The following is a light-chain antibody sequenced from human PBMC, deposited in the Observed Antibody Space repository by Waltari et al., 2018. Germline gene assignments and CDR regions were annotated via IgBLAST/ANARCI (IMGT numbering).Light chain of an antibody. CDR2: GVT. CDR3: SSYTTSSTPE. CDR1: SSDVGGYVY. J-gene: IGLJ3*02. V-gene: IGLV2-14*03. Sequence: QSALTQPASVSGSPGQSITISCTGTSSDVGGYVYVSWYQQHPGKAPKLMIYGVTFRPSGVSIRFAGSKSGNTASLTISGRQAEDEAAYYCSSYTTSSTPEFGGGTRLTVL.